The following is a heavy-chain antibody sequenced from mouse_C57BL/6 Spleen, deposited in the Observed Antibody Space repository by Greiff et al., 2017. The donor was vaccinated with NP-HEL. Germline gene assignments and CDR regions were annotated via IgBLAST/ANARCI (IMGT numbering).Heavy chain of an antibody. Sequence: QVQLQQPGAELVKPGASVKMSCKASGYTFTSYWITWVKQRPGQGLEWIGDIYPGSGSTNYNEKFKSKATLAVDTSSSTAYMQLSSLTSEDYAVYDWARWGSTTVVEGARDYWGQGTSVTVSS. V-gene: IGHV1-55*01. CDR3: ARWGSTTVVEGARDY. J-gene: IGHJ4*01. D-gene: IGHD1-1*01. CDR1: GYTFTSYW. CDR2: IYPGSGST.